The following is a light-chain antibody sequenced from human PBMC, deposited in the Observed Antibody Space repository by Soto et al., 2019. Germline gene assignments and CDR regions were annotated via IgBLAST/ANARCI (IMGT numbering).Light chain of an antibody. CDR1: QDIITW. CDR2: SVS. J-gene: IGKJ3*01. CDR3: QQSDSFPFT. V-gene: IGKV1-12*01. Sequence: DIQMTQSPSYVSASEGDRVTITCRASQDIITWLAWFQQKPGKAPRLLIYSVSTLQRGVPSRFSGSGSGTEFTLTINRLQPEDVATYFCQQSDSFPFTFGPGTKVDV.